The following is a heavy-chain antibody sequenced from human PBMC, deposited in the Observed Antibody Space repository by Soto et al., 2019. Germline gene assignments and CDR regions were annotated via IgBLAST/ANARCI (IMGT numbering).Heavy chain of an antibody. V-gene: IGHV3-11*01. CDR3: ASAGDYWSFDL. CDR1: GFTFSDYY. D-gene: IGHD4-17*01. CDR2: ISSSVSTI. J-gene: IGHJ2*01. Sequence: QVQLVESGGGFVKPGGSLRLSCAASGFTFSDYYMSWIRQAPGKGLEWISYISSSVSTIYYADSVKGRFTISRDNAKNSLYLEMNILIAEAAAVYYCASAGDYWSFDLWGSGTLVTVSP.